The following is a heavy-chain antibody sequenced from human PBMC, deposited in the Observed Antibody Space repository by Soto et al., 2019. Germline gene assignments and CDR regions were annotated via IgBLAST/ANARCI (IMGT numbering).Heavy chain of an antibody. J-gene: IGHJ4*01. CDR1: GYTFTAYY. Sequence: ASVKGSCKPSGYTFTAYYRPWVRQAPLQGREWMGWSKPKSGGTKCAKKFQGRVTTTSETCLGTVYMELKSLTSDDTPVSYCASGAGSSWFDYWGHGTRVTVSS. V-gene: IGHV1-2*02. D-gene: IGHD6-13*01. CDR2: SKPKSGGT. CDR3: ASGAGSSWFDY.